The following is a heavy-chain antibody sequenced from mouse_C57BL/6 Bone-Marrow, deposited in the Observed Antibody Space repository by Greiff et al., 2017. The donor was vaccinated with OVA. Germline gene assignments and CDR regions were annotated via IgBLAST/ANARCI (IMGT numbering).Heavy chain of an antibody. Sequence: EVKLVESGGGLVKPGGSLKLSCAASGFTFSSYAMSWVRQTPEKRLEWVATISDGGSYTYYPDNVKGRFTISRDNAKNNLYLQMSHLKSEDTAMYYCARDHRYYYSAWFAYWGQGTLVTVSA. D-gene: IGHD1-1*01. CDR3: ARDHRYYYSAWFAY. V-gene: IGHV5-4*01. J-gene: IGHJ3*01. CDR2: ISDGGSYT. CDR1: GFTFSSYA.